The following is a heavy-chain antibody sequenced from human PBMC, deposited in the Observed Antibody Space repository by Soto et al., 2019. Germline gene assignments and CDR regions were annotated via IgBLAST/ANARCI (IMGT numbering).Heavy chain of an antibody. D-gene: IGHD3-9*01. J-gene: IGHJ5*02. CDR3: GRYLDWRQFETYHWSHT. CDR2: SSSSSSTI. V-gene: IGHV3-48*02. Sequence: GGALRLSCAASGGTCSSYSMNWVRQAPGKGLEWVSYSSSSSSTIYYADSVKGRFTISRDNAKNSLYLQMDSLRDENTAVYHCGRYLDWRQFETYHWSHTRGQGTLVQASS. CDR1: GGTCSSYS.